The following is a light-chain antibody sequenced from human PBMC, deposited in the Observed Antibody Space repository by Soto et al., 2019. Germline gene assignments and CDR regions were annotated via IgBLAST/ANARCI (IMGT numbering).Light chain of an antibody. CDR2: DAS. CDR3: QQRRNWPLT. CDR1: QSVNSY. V-gene: IGKV3-11*01. Sequence: EIVLTQSPATLSLSPGERATLSCRASQSVNSYVAWYQQKPGQAPRLLIYDASNRVTGIPARFSGSGSGTDFTLTISGLEPEDFAVYYCQQRRNWPLTFGQGTRLEIK. J-gene: IGKJ5*01.